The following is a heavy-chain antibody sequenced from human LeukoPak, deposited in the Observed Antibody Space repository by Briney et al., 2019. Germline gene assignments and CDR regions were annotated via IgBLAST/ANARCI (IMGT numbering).Heavy chain of an antibody. CDR3: ARARRGDDELYYYYYYMDV. CDR2: IIPIFGTA. Sequence: APVKVSCKASGGTFSSYAISWVRQAPGQGLEWMGGIIPIFGTANYAQKFQGRVTITADKSTSTAYMELSSLRSEDTAVYYCARARRGDDELYYYYYYMDVWGKGTTVTVSS. J-gene: IGHJ6*03. D-gene: IGHD3-3*01. V-gene: IGHV1-69*06. CDR1: GGTFSSYA.